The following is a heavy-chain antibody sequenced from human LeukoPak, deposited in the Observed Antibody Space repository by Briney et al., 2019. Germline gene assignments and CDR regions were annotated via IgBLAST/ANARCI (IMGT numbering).Heavy chain of an antibody. V-gene: IGHV1-69*05. J-gene: IGHJ3*02. CDR2: IIPIFGTA. CDR3: ARVLGYYDSSGYSHDAFDI. CDR1: VGTFSSYA. Sequence: GSSLKVSCKASVGTFSSYAISWVRQAPGQGLEWMGGIIPIFGTANYEQKFQGRVTIPTDESTSKAYMELSSLRSEDTAVYYCARVLGYYDSSGYSHDAFDIWGQGTMVTVSS. D-gene: IGHD3-22*01.